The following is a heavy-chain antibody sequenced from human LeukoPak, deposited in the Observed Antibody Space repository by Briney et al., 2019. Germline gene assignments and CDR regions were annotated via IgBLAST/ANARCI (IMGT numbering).Heavy chain of an antibody. Sequence: GGSLRLSCAASGFTFNTYTMNWVRQAPGKGLEWVSSISSNHIYYADSVKGRFTISRDNSKNTVYLQMNSLRAEDTAVYYCAKDKASWGQGTMVTVSS. CDR2: ISSNHI. V-gene: IGHV3-21*04. CDR3: AKDKAS. J-gene: IGHJ3*01. CDR1: GFTFNTYT.